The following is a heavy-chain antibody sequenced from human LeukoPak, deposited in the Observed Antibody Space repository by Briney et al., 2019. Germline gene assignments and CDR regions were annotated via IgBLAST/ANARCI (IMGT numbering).Heavy chain of an antibody. CDR1: GFTFSNYA. D-gene: IGHD4-11*01. V-gene: IGHV3-23*01. CDR2: ISGSGGST. J-gene: IGHJ5*02. CDR3: AKDRYSNYGNWFDP. Sequence: PGGSLRLSCAASGFTFSNYAMNWVRQAPGKGLEWVSGISGSGGSTYYADSVKGRFTISRDNSKNTLYLQMISLRAEDTAVYYCAKDRYSNYGNWFDPWGREPWSPSSQ.